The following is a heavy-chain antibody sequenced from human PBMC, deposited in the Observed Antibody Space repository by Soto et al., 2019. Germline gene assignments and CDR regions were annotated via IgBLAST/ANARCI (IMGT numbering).Heavy chain of an antibody. J-gene: IGHJ6*02. CDR2: ISAYNGNR. CDR3: ARGASHYYYYYGMDV. V-gene: IGHV1-18*01. Sequence: QDQLVQSGAEVKKPGASVKVSCKASGYTFNNYGISWVRQAPGQGLEWMGWISAYNGNRNYAQKFQGRVSMTNETSTSTAYMELRSLRSDDTAVYYCARGASHYYYYYGMDVWGQGTTVTVSS. CDR1: GYTFNNYG.